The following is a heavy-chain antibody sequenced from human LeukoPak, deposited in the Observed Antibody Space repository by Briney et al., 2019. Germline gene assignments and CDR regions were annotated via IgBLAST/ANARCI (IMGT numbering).Heavy chain of an antibody. V-gene: IGHV1-69*13. J-gene: IGHJ4*02. CDR3: ASSSGSYYTPYFDY. Sequence: SVKVSCKASGGTFSSYAISWVRQAPGQGLEGMGGIIPIFGTANYAQKFQGRVTITADESTSTAYMELSSLRSEDTAVYYCASSSGSYYTPYFDYWGQGTLVTVSS. CDR2: IIPIFGTA. CDR1: GGTFSSYA. D-gene: IGHD3-10*01.